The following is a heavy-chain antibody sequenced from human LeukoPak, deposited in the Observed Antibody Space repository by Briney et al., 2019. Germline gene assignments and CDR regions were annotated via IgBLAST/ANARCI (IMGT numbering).Heavy chain of an antibody. J-gene: IGHJ4*02. V-gene: IGHV1-2*06. Sequence: WASVKVSCAASGYTFTGYYMHRVRQAPGQGLEWMGRINPNSGGTNYAQKFQGRVTMTRDTSISTAYMEQSRLRSDDTAVYYCARDAPRIQLWTGASDYWGQGTLVTVSS. CDR1: GYTFTGYY. CDR3: ARDAPRIQLWTGASDY. CDR2: INPNSGGT. D-gene: IGHD5-18*01.